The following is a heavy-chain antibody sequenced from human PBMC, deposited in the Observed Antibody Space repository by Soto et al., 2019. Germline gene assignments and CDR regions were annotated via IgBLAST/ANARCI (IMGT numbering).Heavy chain of an antibody. CDR3: ARDPDYSNYGPWFDP. J-gene: IGHJ5*02. V-gene: IGHV1-18*01. D-gene: IGHD4-4*01. Sequence: VKVSCKASGYTFTSYGISWVRQAPGQGLEWMGWISAYNGNTNYAQKLQGRVTMTTDTSTSTAYMELSSLRSDDTAVYYCARDPDYSNYGPWFDPWGQGTLVTVSS. CDR1: GYTFTSYG. CDR2: ISAYNGNT.